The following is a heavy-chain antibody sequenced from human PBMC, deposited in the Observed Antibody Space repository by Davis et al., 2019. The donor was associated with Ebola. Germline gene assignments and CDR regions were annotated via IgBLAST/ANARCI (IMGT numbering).Heavy chain of an antibody. Sequence: SVKVSCKASGGTFSSYAISWVRQAPGQGLEWMGGIIPIFGTANYAQKFQGRVTITADESTSTAYMELSSLRSEDTAVYYCARGPGGGGTVNNYYYYYMDVWGKGTTVTVSS. D-gene: IGHD4-11*01. V-gene: IGHV1-69*13. CDR1: GGTFSSYA. J-gene: IGHJ6*03. CDR3: ARGPGGGGTVNNYYYYYMDV. CDR2: IIPIFGTA.